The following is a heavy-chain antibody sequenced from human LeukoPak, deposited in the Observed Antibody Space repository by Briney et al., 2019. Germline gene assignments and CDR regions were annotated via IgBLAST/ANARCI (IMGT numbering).Heavy chain of an antibody. CDR1: GFTFSSYA. J-gene: IGHJ4*02. CDR3: TIDLMTGFSSGWHFAY. Sequence: GGSLRLSCAASGFTFSSYAMSWVRQAPGKGLEWLAVSSGDEDSIHYADSVRGHFVISTDNSENTSYLHMNSLRAEDTAVYYCTIDLMTGFSSGWHFAYWGQGTLVTASS. D-gene: IGHD6-19*01. V-gene: IGHV3-23*01. CDR2: SSGDEDSI.